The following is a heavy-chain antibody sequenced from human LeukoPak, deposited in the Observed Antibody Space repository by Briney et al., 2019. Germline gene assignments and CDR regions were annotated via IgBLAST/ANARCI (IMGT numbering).Heavy chain of an antibody. CDR3: ARGYGDLDY. CDR1: GYTFTGYY. J-gene: IGHJ4*02. Sequence: GASVKVSCKASGYTFTGYYMNWVGQAPGQGREGMGRINPNSGGTKYAQKCKGRVTMNRDTTSSTAYMELSRLRFDDTAVYYCARGYGDLDYWGQGTLVTVSS. V-gene: IGHV1-2*06. D-gene: IGHD4-17*01. CDR2: INPNSGGT.